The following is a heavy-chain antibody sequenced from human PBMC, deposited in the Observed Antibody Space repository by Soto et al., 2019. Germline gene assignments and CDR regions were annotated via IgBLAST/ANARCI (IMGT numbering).Heavy chain of an antibody. CDR3: ARHLGYCTNGVCYDGARDYYYYMDV. Sequence: SETLSLTCTVSGGSISSYYWSWIRQPPGKGLEWIGYIYYSGSTNYNPSLKSRVTISVDTSKNQFSLKLSSVTAADTAVYYCARHLGYCTNGVCYDGARDYYYYMDVWGKGTTVTVS. D-gene: IGHD2-8*01. CDR2: IYYSGST. J-gene: IGHJ6*03. CDR1: GGSISSYY. V-gene: IGHV4-59*08.